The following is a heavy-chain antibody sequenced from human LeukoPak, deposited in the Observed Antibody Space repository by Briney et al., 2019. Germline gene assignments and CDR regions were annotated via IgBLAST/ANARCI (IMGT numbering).Heavy chain of an antibody. CDR3: AKDRSQRGSLDY. D-gene: IGHD5-12*01. Sequence: AGGSLRLSCAASGFTFSSHGMHWVRQAPGKGLEWVAVIWYDGNNKYYAESVKGRFTISRDNSKNTLYLQMNSLRAEDTAVYYCAKDRSQRGSLDYWGQGTLVTVSS. V-gene: IGHV3-33*06. CDR2: IWYDGNNK. J-gene: IGHJ4*02. CDR1: GFTFSSHG.